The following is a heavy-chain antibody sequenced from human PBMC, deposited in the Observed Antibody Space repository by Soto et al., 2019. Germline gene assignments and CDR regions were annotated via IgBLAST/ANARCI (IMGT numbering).Heavy chain of an antibody. CDR2: INPNSGGT. D-gene: IGHD6-13*01. Sequence: ASVKVSCKASGGTFSSYAISWVRQAPGQGLEWMGWINPNSGGTNYAQKFQGWVTMTRDTSISTAYMELSRLRSDDTAVYYCARAVARIAAAGTILLMDVWGQGTTDTVSS. CDR1: GGTFSSYA. CDR3: ARAVARIAAAGTILLMDV. J-gene: IGHJ6*02. V-gene: IGHV1-2*04.